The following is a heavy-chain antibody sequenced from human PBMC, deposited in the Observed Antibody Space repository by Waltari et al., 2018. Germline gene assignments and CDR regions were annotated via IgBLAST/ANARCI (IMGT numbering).Heavy chain of an antibody. Sequence: EVQLLESGGGLVQPGGSLRLSCAASGFTFSSYAMSWVRQAPGKGLEWVSAISGSGGSTYYADSVKGRFTISRDNSKNTLYLQMNSLRAEDTAVYYCAKVVAAYYDRRPDFDYWGQGTLVTVSS. J-gene: IGHJ4*02. CDR3: AKVVAAYYDRRPDFDY. V-gene: IGHV3-23*01. D-gene: IGHD3-22*01. CDR2: ISGSGGST. CDR1: GFTFSSYA.